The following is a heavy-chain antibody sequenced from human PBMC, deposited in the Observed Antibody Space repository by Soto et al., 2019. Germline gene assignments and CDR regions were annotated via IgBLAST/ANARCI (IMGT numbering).Heavy chain of an antibody. CDR1: GGTFSSHA. CDR3: ARNRAQLPVRYYYGMDV. Sequence: SVKVSCKASGGTFSSHAISWVRQAPGQGLEWMGGIIPIFGTANYAQKFQGRVTITADESTSTAYMELSSLRSEDTAVYYCARNRAQLPVRYYYGMDVWGQGTTVTVSS. J-gene: IGHJ6*02. V-gene: IGHV1-69*13. D-gene: IGHD2-2*01. CDR2: IIPIFGTA.